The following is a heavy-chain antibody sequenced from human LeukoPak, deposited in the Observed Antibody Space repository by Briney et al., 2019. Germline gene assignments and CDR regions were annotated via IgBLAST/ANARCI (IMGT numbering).Heavy chain of an antibody. D-gene: IGHD2-15*01. Sequence: KTSETLSLTCTVSGGSISSYYWSWIRQPPGKGLEWIGYIFYSGSTNYNPSLKSRVTILVDTSKNQFSLKVRSVTAADTAVYYCARFVAGETWHFDLWGRGTLVAVSS. J-gene: IGHJ2*01. CDR2: IFYSGST. V-gene: IGHV4-59*08. CDR3: ARFVAGETWHFDL. CDR1: GGSISSYY.